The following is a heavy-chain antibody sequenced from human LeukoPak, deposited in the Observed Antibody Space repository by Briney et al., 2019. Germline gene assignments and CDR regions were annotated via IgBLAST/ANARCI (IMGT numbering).Heavy chain of an antibody. CDR3: ARVDANYLVRRYYYYGMDV. D-gene: IGHD1-7*01. CDR1: GFPFSSYA. Sequence: GSLRLSCAASGFPFSSYAMSWVRQAPGKGLEWVSAISGSGGSTYYADSVKGRFTISRDNSKNTLYLQMNSLRAEDTAVYYCARVDANYLVRRYYYYGMDVWGQGTTVTVSS. CDR2: ISGSGGST. J-gene: IGHJ6*02. V-gene: IGHV3-23*01.